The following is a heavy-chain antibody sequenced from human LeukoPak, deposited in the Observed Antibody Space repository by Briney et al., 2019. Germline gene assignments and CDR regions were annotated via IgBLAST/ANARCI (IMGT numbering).Heavy chain of an antibody. D-gene: IGHD3-9*01. J-gene: IGHJ4*02. CDR3: ARGIRRYFDWLPTLYFEY. Sequence: PSETLSLTCAVYGGSFSGYYWSWIRQPPGKGLEWIGAINHSGSTNYNPSLTSRVTISVDTSKNQFSMKLSSVPAADTAVYYCARGIRRYFDWLPTLYFEYWGQGTLVTVSS. CDR2: INHSGST. CDR1: GGSFSGYY. V-gene: IGHV4-34*01.